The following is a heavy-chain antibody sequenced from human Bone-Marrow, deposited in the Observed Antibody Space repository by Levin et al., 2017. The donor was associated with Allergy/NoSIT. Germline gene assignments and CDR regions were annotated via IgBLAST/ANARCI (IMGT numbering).Heavy chain of an antibody. V-gene: IGHV3-23*01. D-gene: IGHD3-22*01. CDR1: GFGFNSYA. CDR2: ISRSGDST. J-gene: IGHJ3*02. CDR3: AKPYLDSSRHFYDAFES. Sequence: HPGGSLRLSCTASGFGFNSYAISWVRQAPGKGLEWVSSISRSGDSTYYADSVKGRFIISRDNFKNTLYLQMTSLTAEDTAVYYCAKPYLDSSRHFYDAFESWGQGTMVAVSS.